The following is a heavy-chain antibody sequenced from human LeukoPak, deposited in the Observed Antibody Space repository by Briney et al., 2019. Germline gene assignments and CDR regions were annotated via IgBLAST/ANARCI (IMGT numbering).Heavy chain of an antibody. Sequence: PGGSLRLSCAASGFTFSSYAMSWVRQAPGKGLEYVSAISSNGGSTYYADSLKGRFTISRDNSKNKLYLQMSSLRAEDTAVYYCCRGRGVRVQLWSPFGYWGQGTLVTVSS. CDR2: ISSNGGST. V-gene: IGHV3-64D*06. D-gene: IGHD5-18*01. J-gene: IGHJ4*02. CDR3: CRGRGVRVQLWSPFGY. CDR1: GFTFSSYA.